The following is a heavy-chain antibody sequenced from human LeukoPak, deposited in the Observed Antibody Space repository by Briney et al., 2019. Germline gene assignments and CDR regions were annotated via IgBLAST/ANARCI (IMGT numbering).Heavy chain of an antibody. Sequence: PSETLSLTCTVSGGSITNDNWSWIRQPPGKGLEWIGYIFYTESTNYNPSLKSRVTISVDTSKNQFSLKLSSVTAADTAVYYCARPQWLVTMGPWFDPWGQGTLVTVSS. CDR2: IFYTEST. D-gene: IGHD6-19*01. V-gene: IGHV4-59*01. CDR1: GGSITNDN. J-gene: IGHJ5*02. CDR3: ARPQWLVTMGPWFDP.